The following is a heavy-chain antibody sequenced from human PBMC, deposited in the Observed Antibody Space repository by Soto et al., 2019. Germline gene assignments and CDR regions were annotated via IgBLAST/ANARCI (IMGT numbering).Heavy chain of an antibody. J-gene: IGHJ4*02. Sequence: QVQLVQSGAEVKKPGSSVKVSCKASGGTFSSYAISWVRQAPGQGLEWMGGIIPIFATANYAQKFQGRFTITADESTSTAYMELSSLRSEDTAVYYCAREGASGSQIGYWGQGTLVTVSS. CDR1: GGTFSSYA. V-gene: IGHV1-69*01. CDR3: AREGASGSQIGY. CDR2: IIPIFATA. D-gene: IGHD3-22*01.